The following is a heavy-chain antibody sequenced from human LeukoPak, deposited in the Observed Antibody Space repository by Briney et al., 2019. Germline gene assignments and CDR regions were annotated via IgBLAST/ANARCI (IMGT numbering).Heavy chain of an antibody. J-gene: IGHJ4*02. CDR2: ITPIFGTA. Sequence: SVKVSCKASGGTFSSYAISWVRQAPGQGLEWMGGITPIFGTANYAQKFQGRVTITADESTSTAYMELSSLRSEDTAVYYCAKIGRYIAAAGAFDYWGQGTLVTVSS. CDR1: GGTFSSYA. D-gene: IGHD6-13*01. CDR3: AKIGRYIAAAGAFDY. V-gene: IGHV1-69*13.